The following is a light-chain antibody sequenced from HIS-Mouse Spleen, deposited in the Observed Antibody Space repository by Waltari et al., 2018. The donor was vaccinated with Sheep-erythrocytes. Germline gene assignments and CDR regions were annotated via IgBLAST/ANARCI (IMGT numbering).Light chain of an antibody. V-gene: IGLV2-8*01. CDR3: SSYAGSNNWV. CDR1: SSDVGGYNY. Sequence: QSALTQPPSASGSPGQSVTISCTGTSSDVGGYNYVSWYQQHPGKAPKLMIYEVSKRPSGAPVRFSGSNSGNTASLTVSGLQAEDEADYYCSSYAGSNNWVFGGGTKLTVL. CDR2: EVS. J-gene: IGLJ3*02.